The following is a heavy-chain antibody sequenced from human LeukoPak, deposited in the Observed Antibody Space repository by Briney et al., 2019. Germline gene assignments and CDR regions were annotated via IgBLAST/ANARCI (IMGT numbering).Heavy chain of an antibody. CDR1: GFTFSSYS. J-gene: IGHJ4*02. Sequence: GGSQRLSCAASGFTFSSYSMNWVRQAPGNGLEWVSYISSSSSTIYYADSVKGRFTISRDNAKNSLYLQMNSLRAEDTAVYYCARDRSYYGSGSFWDYWGQGTLVTVSS. D-gene: IGHD3-10*01. CDR3: ARDRSYYGSGSFWDY. V-gene: IGHV3-48*01. CDR2: ISSSSSTI.